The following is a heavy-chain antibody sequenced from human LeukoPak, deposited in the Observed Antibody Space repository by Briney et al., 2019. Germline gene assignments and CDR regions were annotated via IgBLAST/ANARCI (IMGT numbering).Heavy chain of an antibody. Sequence: ASVKVSCKASGYAFTGYYMHWVRQAPGQGLEWMGWISPNSGGTNYAQKFQGRVTMTRDTSISTAYMELSRLGSDDTAVYYCARVIVVVPAAWGLDYWGQGTLVTVSS. D-gene: IGHD2-2*01. CDR1: GYAFTGYY. CDR2: ISPNSGGT. V-gene: IGHV1-2*02. J-gene: IGHJ4*02. CDR3: ARVIVVVPAAWGLDY.